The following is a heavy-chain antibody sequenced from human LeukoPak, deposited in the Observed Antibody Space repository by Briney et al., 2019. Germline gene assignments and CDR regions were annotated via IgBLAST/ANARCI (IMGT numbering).Heavy chain of an antibody. CDR3: ARDRNWNDVGVFDY. D-gene: IGHD1-1*01. J-gene: IGHJ4*02. Sequence: KAGGSLRLSCAASGFTFSDYYMSWIRQAPGKGLEWVSYISSSGSTIYYADSVKGRFTISRDNAKNSLYLQMNGLRAEDTAVYYCARDRNWNDVGVFDYWGQGTLVTVSS. V-gene: IGHV3-11*01. CDR1: GFTFSDYY. CDR2: ISSSGSTI.